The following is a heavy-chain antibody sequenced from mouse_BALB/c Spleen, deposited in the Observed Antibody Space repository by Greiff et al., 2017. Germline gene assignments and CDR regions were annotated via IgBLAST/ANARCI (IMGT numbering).Heavy chain of an antibody. CDR2: IWAGGST. CDR1: GFSLTSYG. V-gene: IGHV2-9*02. Sequence: QVKLMESGPGLVAPSQSLSITCTVSGFSLTSYGVHWVRQPPGKGLEWLGVIWAGGSTNYNSALMSRLSISKDNSKSQVFLKMNSLQTDDTAMYYCARGTARATGYYFDYWGQGTTLTVSS. D-gene: IGHD3-1*01. J-gene: IGHJ2*01. CDR3: ARGTARATGYYFDY.